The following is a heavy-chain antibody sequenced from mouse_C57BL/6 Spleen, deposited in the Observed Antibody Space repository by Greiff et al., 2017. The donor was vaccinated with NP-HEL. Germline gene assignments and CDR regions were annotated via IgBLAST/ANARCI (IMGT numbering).Heavy chain of an antibody. J-gene: IGHJ2*01. D-gene: IGHD2-4*01. CDR1: GYTFTDYY. Sequence: VQLQQSGPELVKPGASVKISCKASGYTFTDYYMNWVKQSHGKSLEWIGDINPNNGGTSYNQKFKGKATLTVDKSSSTAYMELRSLTSEDSAVYYCARCYDYAYYFDYWGQGTTLTVSS. CDR2: INPNNGGT. V-gene: IGHV1-26*01. CDR3: ARCYDYAYYFDY.